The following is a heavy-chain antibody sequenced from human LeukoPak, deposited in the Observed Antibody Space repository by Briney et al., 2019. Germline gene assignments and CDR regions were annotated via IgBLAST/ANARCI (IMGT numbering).Heavy chain of an antibody. Sequence: SETLSLTCTVSGGSISSSSYYWGWIRQPPGKGLEWIGSIYYSGSTYYNPSLKSRVTISVDTSKSQFSLKLSSVTAADTAVYYCARDGAVAGWWGGGGYFDYWGQGTLVTVSS. CDR2: IYYSGST. J-gene: IGHJ4*02. V-gene: IGHV4-39*07. CDR1: GGSISSSSYY. D-gene: IGHD6-19*01. CDR3: ARDGAVAGWWGGGGYFDY.